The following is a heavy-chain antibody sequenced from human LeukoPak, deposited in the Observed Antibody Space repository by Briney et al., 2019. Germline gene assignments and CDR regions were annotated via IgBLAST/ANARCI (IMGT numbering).Heavy chain of an antibody. Sequence: GESLKISCKGSGYSFTSYWIGLVRQMPGKGLEWMGIIYPGDSDTRYSPSFQGQVALSADKSISTAYLQWSSLKASDTAIYYCARALVGAATLSYWGQGTLVTVSS. J-gene: IGHJ4*02. CDR3: ARALVGAATLSY. V-gene: IGHV5-51*01. D-gene: IGHD1-26*01. CDR2: IYPGDSDT. CDR1: GYSFTSYW.